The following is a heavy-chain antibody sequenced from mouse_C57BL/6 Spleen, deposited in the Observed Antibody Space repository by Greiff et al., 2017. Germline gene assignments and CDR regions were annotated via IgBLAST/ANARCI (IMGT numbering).Heavy chain of an antibody. Sequence: QVQLQQPGAELVKPGASVTLSCKASGYTFTSYWMHWVKQRPGQGLEWIGMIHPNSGSTNYNEKFKSKATLTVDKSSSTAYMQLSSLTSEDSAVYYCARRATVVATDFDYWGQGTTLTVSS. CDR1: GYTFTSYW. V-gene: IGHV1-64*01. CDR3: ARRATVVATDFDY. J-gene: IGHJ2*01. CDR2: IHPNSGST. D-gene: IGHD1-1*01.